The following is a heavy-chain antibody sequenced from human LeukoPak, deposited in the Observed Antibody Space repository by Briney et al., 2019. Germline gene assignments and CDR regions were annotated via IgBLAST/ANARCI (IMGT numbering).Heavy chain of an antibody. J-gene: IGHJ4*02. CDR1: GFTFSSYS. CDR3: ARDGGYSSSSFFDY. Sequence: AGGSLRLSCAASGFTFSSYSMNWVRQAPGKGLEWVSSIGSSSSYIYYADSVKGRFTISRDNAKNSLYLQMNSLRAEDTAVYYCARDGGYSSSSFFDYWGQGTLVTVSS. D-gene: IGHD6-6*01. V-gene: IGHV3-21*01. CDR2: IGSSSSYI.